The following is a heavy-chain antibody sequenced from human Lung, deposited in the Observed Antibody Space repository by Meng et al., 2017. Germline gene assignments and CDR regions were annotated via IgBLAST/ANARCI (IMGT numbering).Heavy chain of an antibody. J-gene: IGHJ4*02. Sequence: ASVKVSCKASGYTFTSYGISWVRQAPGQGLEWMGWISAYNGNTNYAQKLQGRVTMTTDTSTSTAYMELRSLRSDDTAVYYCARDDLGATRGFGFDYWGQGTLVTVS. CDR3: ARDDLGATRGFGFDY. D-gene: IGHD1-26*01. CDR2: ISAYNGNT. CDR1: GYTFTSYG. V-gene: IGHV1-18*01.